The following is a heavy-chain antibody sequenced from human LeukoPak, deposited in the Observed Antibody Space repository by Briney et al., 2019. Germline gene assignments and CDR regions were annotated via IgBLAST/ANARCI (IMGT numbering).Heavy chain of an antibody. Sequence: ASVKVSCKASGYTFTSYYMRWVRQAPGQGLEWMGIINPSGGSTSYAQKFQGRVTMTRDTSTSTVYMELSSLRSEDTAVYYCVGFGWVHFDYWGQGTLVTVSS. CDR2: INPSGGST. J-gene: IGHJ4*02. CDR1: GYTFTSYY. D-gene: IGHD6-19*01. V-gene: IGHV1-46*01. CDR3: VGFGWVHFDY.